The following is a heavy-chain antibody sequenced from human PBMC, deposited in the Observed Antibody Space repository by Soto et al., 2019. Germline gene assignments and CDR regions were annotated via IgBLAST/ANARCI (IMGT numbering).Heavy chain of an antibody. D-gene: IGHD3-3*01. CDR2: ISFDGSRK. V-gene: IGHV3-30-3*01. CDR3: ARDPSSSYDGSTYYPGMDV. CDR1: GFSFSSYS. J-gene: IGHJ6*02. Sequence: QVQLVESGGALVQPGRSLRLSCATSGFSFSSYSMHWVRQVPGRGLDWVAVISFDGSRKYYADSVKGRFTISRDTPKNTLFLQMSSLRAEDTAVYYCARDPSSSYDGSTYYPGMDVWGQGTTVTVSS.